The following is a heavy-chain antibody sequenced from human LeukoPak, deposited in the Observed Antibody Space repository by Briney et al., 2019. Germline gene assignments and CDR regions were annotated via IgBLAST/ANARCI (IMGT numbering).Heavy chain of an antibody. Sequence: PGGSLRLSCAASGFTFDDYAMHWVRQAPGKGLEWVSGISWNSGSIGYADSVKGRFTISRDNAKNSLYLQMNSLRAEDTAVYYCAKDHCSGGSCYFDYWGQGTLVTVSS. J-gene: IGHJ4*02. CDR3: AKDHCSGGSCYFDY. CDR1: GFTFDDYA. V-gene: IGHV3-9*01. D-gene: IGHD2-15*01. CDR2: ISWNSGSI.